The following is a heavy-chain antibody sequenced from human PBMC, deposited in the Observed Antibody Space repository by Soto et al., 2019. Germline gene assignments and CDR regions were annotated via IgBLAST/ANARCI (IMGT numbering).Heavy chain of an antibody. CDR3: ARDLGRILTGYSSLYAFDI. D-gene: IGHD3-9*01. J-gene: IGHJ3*02. CDR1: GYTFTSYA. V-gene: IGHV1-3*01. CDR2: INAGNGNT. Sequence: ASVKVSCKASGYTFTSYAMHWVRQAPGQRLEWMGWINAGNGNTKYSQKFQGRVTITRDTSASTAYMELRSLRSDDTAVYYCARDLGRILTGYSSLYAFDIWGQGTMVTVSS.